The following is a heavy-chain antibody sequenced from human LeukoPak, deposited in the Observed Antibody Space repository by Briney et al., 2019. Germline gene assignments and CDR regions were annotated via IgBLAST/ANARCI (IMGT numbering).Heavy chain of an antibody. CDR3: ARDPPSRGTRYFDY. Sequence: GGSLRLSCAASGFTFNAYSMGWVRQAPGKGLEWVSIISRASESIFYADSVKGRFTVSRDNAKNSLYLQMDSLRVEDTAVYYCARDPPSRGTRYFDYWGQGILVTVSS. CDR1: GFTFNAYS. D-gene: IGHD3-16*01. CDR2: ISRASESI. V-gene: IGHV3-21*01. J-gene: IGHJ4*02.